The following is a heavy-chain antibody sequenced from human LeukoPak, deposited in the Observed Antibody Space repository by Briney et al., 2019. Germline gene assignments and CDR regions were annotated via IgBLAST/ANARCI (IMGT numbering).Heavy chain of an antibody. J-gene: IGHJ4*02. CDR3: ARHGTVTTRGAYYFDY. V-gene: IGHV4-59*08. Sequence: PSETLSLTCTVSGGSISSYYWSWIRQPPGKGLEWIGYIYYSGSTNYNPSLKSRVTISVDTSKNQFSLKLSSVTAADTAVYYCARHGTVTTRGAYYFDYWGQGTLVTVSS. CDR2: IYYSGST. D-gene: IGHD4-17*01. CDR1: GGSISSYY.